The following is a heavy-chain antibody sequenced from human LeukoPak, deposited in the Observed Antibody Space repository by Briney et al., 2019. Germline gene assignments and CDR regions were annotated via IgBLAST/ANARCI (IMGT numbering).Heavy chain of an antibody. D-gene: IGHD6-13*01. V-gene: IGHV4-59*01. CDR2: IYYSGST. Sequence: DPSETLSLTCTVSGGSISSYYWSWIRQPPGKGLEWIGYIYYSGSTNYNPSLKSRVTISVDTSKNQFSLKLSSVTVADTAVYYCAREVRIAAAGIYFDYWGQGTLVTVSS. J-gene: IGHJ4*02. CDR1: GGSISSYY. CDR3: AREVRIAAAGIYFDY.